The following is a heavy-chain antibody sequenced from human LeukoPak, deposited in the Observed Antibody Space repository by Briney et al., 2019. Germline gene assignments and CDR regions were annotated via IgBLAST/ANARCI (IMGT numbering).Heavy chain of an antibody. CDR1: GFTFNSYS. V-gene: IGHV3-21*05. CDR3: ASRGDTSGYYYFDC. J-gene: IGHJ4*02. CDR2: ISGGSSYT. D-gene: IGHD3-22*01. Sequence: GGSLRLSCGASGFTFNSYSMNWVRQAPGKGLEWVSYISGGSSYTNYADSVKGRFTISRDNAKNSLYLQMNSLRAEDTAVYYCASRGDTSGYYYFDCWGQGTLVTVSS.